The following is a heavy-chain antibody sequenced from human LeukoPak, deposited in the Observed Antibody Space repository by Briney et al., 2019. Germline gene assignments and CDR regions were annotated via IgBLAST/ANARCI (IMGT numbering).Heavy chain of an antibody. CDR3: ARENVDIVATITYYYYGMDV. V-gene: IGHV4-4*07. D-gene: IGHD5-12*01. CDR2: IYTSGST. J-gene: IGHJ6*02. Sequence: SETLSLTCTVSGGSISSYYWSWIRQPAGKGLEWIGRIYTSGSTNYNPSLKSRVTMSVDTSKNQFSLKLSSVTAADTAVYYCARENVDIVATITYYYYGMDVWGQGTTVTVSS. CDR1: GGSISSYY.